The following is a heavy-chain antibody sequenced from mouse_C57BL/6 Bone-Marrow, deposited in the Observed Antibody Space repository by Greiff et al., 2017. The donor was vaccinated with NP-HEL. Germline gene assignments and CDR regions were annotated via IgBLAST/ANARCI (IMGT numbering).Heavy chain of an antibody. V-gene: IGHV5-12*01. Sequence: EVQLVESGGGLVQPGGSLKLSCAASGFTFSDYYMYWVRQTPEKRLEWVAYISNGGGSTYYPDTVKGRFTISRDNAKNTLYLQMSRLKSEDTAMYYCASPGASYGSRAWFAYWGQGTLVTVSA. CDR1: GFTFSDYY. D-gene: IGHD1-1*01. J-gene: IGHJ3*01. CDR3: ASPGASYGSRAWFAY. CDR2: ISNGGGST.